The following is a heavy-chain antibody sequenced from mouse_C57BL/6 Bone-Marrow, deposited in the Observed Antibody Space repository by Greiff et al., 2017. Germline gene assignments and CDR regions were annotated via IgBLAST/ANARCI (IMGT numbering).Heavy chain of an antibody. CDR3: ARGIPYYYGSSRYAMDY. D-gene: IGHD1-1*01. CDR2: IDPSDSYT. V-gene: IGHV1-69*01. CDR1: GYTFTSYW. Sequence: VQLQQSVAELVMPGASVKLSCKASGYTFTSYWMHWVKQRPGQGLEWIGEIDPSDSYTNYNQKFKGKSTLTVDKSSSTAYMQLSSLTSEDSAVYDCARGIPYYYGSSRYAMDYWGQGTSVTVSS. J-gene: IGHJ4*01.